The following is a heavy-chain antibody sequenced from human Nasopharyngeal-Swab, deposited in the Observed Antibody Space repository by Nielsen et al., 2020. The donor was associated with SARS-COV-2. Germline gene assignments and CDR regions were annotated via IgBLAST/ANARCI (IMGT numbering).Heavy chain of an antibody. CDR1: GYTFTSYG. Sequence: ASVKVSCKAYGYTFTSYGISWVRQAPGQGLEWMGGISAYNGNTNYAQKLQGRVTMTTDTSTSTAYMELRSLRSDDTAVYYCARIPYCSSTSCYAVRGGNYYYYYGMDVWGQGTPVTVSS. J-gene: IGHJ6*02. D-gene: IGHD2-2*01. V-gene: IGHV1-18*01. CDR3: ARIPYCSSTSCYAVRGGNYYYYYGMDV. CDR2: ISAYNGNT.